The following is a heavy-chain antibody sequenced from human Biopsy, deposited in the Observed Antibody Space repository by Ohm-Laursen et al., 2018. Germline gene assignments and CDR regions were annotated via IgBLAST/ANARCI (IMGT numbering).Heavy chain of an antibody. CDR3: ARRGSGGRSFGH. CDR1: GGSFSGYY. CDR2: INHSGST. D-gene: IGHD2-15*01. V-gene: IGHV4-34*01. J-gene: IGHJ4*02. Sequence: SDTLSLTCVVYGGSFSGYYWSWIRQPPGKGLEWIGEINHSGSTNYNPSLKSRVIISVDTSKNQFSLNLSSVTAADTAVYYCARRGSGGRSFGHWGPGTLGHVSS.